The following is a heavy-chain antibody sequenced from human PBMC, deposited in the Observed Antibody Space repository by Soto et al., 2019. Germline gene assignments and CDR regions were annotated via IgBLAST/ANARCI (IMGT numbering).Heavy chain of an antibody. J-gene: IGHJ4*02. CDR3: ARDGFEMATIRGFSRRPYYFDY. V-gene: IGHV4-59*01. D-gene: IGHD5-12*01. CDR1: GGSISSYY. CDR2: IYYSGST. Sequence: SETLSLTCTVSGGSISSYYWSWIRQPPGKGLEWIGYIYYSGSTNYNPSLKSRVTISVDTSKNQFSLKLSSVTAADTAVYYCARDGFEMATIRGFSRRPYYFDYWGQGTLVTV.